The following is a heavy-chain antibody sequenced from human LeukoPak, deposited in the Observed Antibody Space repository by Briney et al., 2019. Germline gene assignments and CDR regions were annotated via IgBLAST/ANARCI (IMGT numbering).Heavy chain of an antibody. D-gene: IGHD4-17*01. V-gene: IGHV4-39*07. CDR3: ARGPTVPDYGDFAEYFQH. CDR2: IHHSGST. Sequence: SETLSLTCAVSGGSISSSSYYWGWIRQSPGKGLEWIGNIHHSGSTYYNPSLRSRVTISVDTSKNQFSLNLTSVTAADTAVYYCARGPTVPDYGDFAEYFQHWGQGTLVTVSS. CDR1: GGSISSSSYY. J-gene: IGHJ1*01.